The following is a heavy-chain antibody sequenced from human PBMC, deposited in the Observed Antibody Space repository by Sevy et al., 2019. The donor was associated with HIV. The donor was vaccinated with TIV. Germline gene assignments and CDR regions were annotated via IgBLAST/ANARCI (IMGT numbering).Heavy chain of an antibody. CDR2: IYPGDSDN. CDR1: GYSFTSYW. D-gene: IGHD3-10*01. V-gene: IGHV5-51*01. CDR3: ARLEDGSGSRAFDI. J-gene: IGHJ3*02. Sequence: GESLKISCKGSGYSFTSYWIGWVRQMPGKGLGWMGIIYPGDSDNRYSPSFQGQVTISADKCISTAYLQWSRLKASDTAMYYCARLEDGSGSRAFDIWGQGTMVTVSS.